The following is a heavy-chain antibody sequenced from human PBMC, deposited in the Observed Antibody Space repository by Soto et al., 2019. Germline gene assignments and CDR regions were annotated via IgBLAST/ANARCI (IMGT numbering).Heavy chain of an antibody. D-gene: IGHD6-19*01. CDR2: IYYTGST. CDR1: GDSISTYY. Sequence: QVQLQESGPGLVKPSETLSLTCTVSGDSISTYYWSWIRQPPGKGLEWIGYIYYTGSTKYNPSLNSRSTISVASSTNQCSLSLTSVTAADTSVYYCVRHGAGSGWPLRNWGQGTLVTVSS. V-gene: IGHV4-59*08. J-gene: IGHJ4*02. CDR3: VRHGAGSGWPLRN.